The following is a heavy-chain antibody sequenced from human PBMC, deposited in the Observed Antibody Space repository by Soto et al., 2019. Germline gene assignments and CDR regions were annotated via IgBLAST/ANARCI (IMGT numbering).Heavy chain of an antibody. CDR3: ARVSETYYDFWSGYSSRYGMDV. Sequence: PRGSLRLSCSASGFTFSSYAMHWVRQAPGKGLEWVAVISYDGSNKYYADSVKGRFTISRDNSKNTLYLQMNSLRAEDTAVYYCARVSETYYDFWSGYSSRYGMDVWGQGTTVTVSS. J-gene: IGHJ6*02. CDR1: GFTFSSYA. V-gene: IGHV3-30-3*01. CDR2: ISYDGSNK. D-gene: IGHD3-3*01.